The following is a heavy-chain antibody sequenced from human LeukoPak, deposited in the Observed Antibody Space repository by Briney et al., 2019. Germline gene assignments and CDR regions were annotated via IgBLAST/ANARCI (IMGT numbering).Heavy chain of an antibody. Sequence: WASVKVSCKASGYTFTSYDINRVRQATGQGLEWMGWMNPNSGNTGYAQKFQGRVTMTRNTSISTAYMELSSLRSEDTAVYYCARLYYDSSGKNWFDPWGQGTLVTVSS. J-gene: IGHJ5*02. CDR1: GYTFTSYD. CDR2: MNPNSGNT. V-gene: IGHV1-8*01. CDR3: ARLYYDSSGKNWFDP. D-gene: IGHD3-22*01.